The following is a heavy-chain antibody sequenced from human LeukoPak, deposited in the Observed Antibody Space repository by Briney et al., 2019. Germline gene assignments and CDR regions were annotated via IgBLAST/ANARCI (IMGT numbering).Heavy chain of an antibody. CDR3: ARDREYVGARYFDY. J-gene: IGHJ4*02. V-gene: IGHV1-69*04. D-gene: IGHD1-26*01. Sequence: SVKVSCKASGGTFSSYAISWVRQAPGQGLEWMGRIIPILGIANYAQKFQGRVTITADKSTSTAYMELSSLRSEDTAVYYCARDREYVGARYFDYWGQGTLVTVSS. CDR1: GGTFSSYA. CDR2: IIPILGIA.